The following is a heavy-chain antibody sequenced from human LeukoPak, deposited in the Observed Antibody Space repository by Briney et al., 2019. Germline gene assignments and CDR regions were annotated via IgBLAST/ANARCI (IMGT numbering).Heavy chain of an antibody. CDR1: GGSFSGYY. J-gene: IGHJ4*02. D-gene: IGHD2-15*01. Sequence: SETLSLTCAVYGGSFSGYYWSWIRQPPGKGLEWIGEINHSGSTNYNPSLKSRVTISVDTSKNQFSLKLSSVTAADTAVYYCARRAAGLPADYWGQGTLVTVSS. CDR2: INHSGST. CDR3: ARRAAGLPADY. V-gene: IGHV4-34*01.